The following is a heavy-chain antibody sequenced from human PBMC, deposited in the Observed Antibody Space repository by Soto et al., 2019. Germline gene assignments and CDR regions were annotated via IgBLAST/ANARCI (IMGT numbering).Heavy chain of an antibody. CDR3: ARERGSGWTFDY. V-gene: IGHV3-48*01. CDR1: GFTFSTYS. Sequence: EVQLVESGGDLVQPRGSLRLSCAASGFTFSTYSMNWVRQAPGKGLEWVSSISSSSTIYYADSVKGRFTISRDNVQNSLYLQMHSLRAEDTAVYYCARERGSGWTFDYWGQGTLVTVSS. CDR2: ISSSSTI. J-gene: IGHJ4*02. D-gene: IGHD6-19*01.